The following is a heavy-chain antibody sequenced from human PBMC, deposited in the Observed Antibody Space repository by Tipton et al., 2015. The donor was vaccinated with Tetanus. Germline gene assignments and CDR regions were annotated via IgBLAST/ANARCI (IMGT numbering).Heavy chain of an antibody. CDR1: GDSVSGYY. CDR3: ARSAENWFDP. D-gene: IGHD2/OR15-2a*01. J-gene: IGHJ5*02. CDR2: VYYNGNT. V-gene: IGHV4-59*08. Sequence: TLSLTCTVSGDSVSGYYWSWIRQPPGKGLEWVGYVYYNGNTLQNPSLKGRVSLSLDKSKNQFSLKVRSVTAADTAIYYCARSAENWFDPWGQGTLVTISS.